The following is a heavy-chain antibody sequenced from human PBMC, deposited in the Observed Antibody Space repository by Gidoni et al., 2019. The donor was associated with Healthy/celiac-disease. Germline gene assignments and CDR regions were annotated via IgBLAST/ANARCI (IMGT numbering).Heavy chain of an antibody. CDR1: GGSISSYY. CDR2: IYPMGRT. CDR3: ARGGVASPFDY. D-gene: IGHD2-15*01. J-gene: IGHJ4*02. V-gene: IGHV4-4*07. Sequence: QVQLQESGPGLVKPSETLSLTCAVSGGSISSYYLSWIRQHAWKGLEWIGRIYPMGRTNYNPSLKSRVPMSVDTSKNQFSLKLSSVTAADTDVYYCARGGVASPFDYWGQGTRVTVFS.